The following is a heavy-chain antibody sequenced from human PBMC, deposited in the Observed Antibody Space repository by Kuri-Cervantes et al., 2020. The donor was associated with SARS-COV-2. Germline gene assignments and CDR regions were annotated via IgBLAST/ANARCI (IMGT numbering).Heavy chain of an antibody. J-gene: IGHJ2*01. V-gene: IGHV1-69*05. CDR1: GGSFSNNA. CDR2: IIPVFGTG. CDR3: ARAWNGDFDL. D-gene: IGHD1-1*01. Sequence: SVKVSCKASGGSFSNNAISWVRQAPGQGLEWMGGIIPVFGTGHYTQKFQGRVTMTTDTSTSTAYMELRSLRSDDTAVYYCARAWNGDFDLWGRGTLVTVPQ.